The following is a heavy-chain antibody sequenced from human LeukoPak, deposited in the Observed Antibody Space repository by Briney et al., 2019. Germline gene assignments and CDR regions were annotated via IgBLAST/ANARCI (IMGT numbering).Heavy chain of an antibody. Sequence: GESLKISCKGSGYSFTSYWIGWVRQMPGKGLEWMGIIYPGDSDTRYSPSFQGQVTISADKSISTAYLQWSSLKASDTATYYCARRKYCSGGSCSYFDYWGQGTLVTVSS. CDR2: IYPGDSDT. CDR1: GYSFTSYW. CDR3: ARRKYCSGGSCSYFDY. J-gene: IGHJ4*02. V-gene: IGHV5-51*01. D-gene: IGHD2-15*01.